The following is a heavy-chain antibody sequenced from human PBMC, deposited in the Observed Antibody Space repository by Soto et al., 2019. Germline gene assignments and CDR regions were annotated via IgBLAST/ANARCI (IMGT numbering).Heavy chain of an antibody. V-gene: IGHV3-43*01. CDR1: GFNFHDYT. Sequence: ESGGAVEQPGGSLRLSCAASGFNFHDYTIHWVRQSPGKGLEWVSFITWDGGSIYYADSVKGRFTISRDNSKNSLTLEMNSLRSEDSGVYYCAKGGFGGYGMDVWGQGTTVTVSS. J-gene: IGHJ6*02. CDR3: AKGGFGGYGMDV. D-gene: IGHD6-25*01. CDR2: ITWDGGSI.